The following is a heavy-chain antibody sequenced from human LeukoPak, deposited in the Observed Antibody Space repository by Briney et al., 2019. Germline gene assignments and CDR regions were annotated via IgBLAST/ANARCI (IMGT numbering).Heavy chain of an antibody. CDR2: MQSTGNS. V-gene: IGHV4-59*01. CDR1: PGSISTYH. CDR3: ARDKQHSYGRYFDH. J-gene: IGHJ4*02. D-gene: IGHD5-18*01. Sequence: SETLSLTCTVSPGSISTYHWNWIRKSPGKGLEWIGDMQSTGNSNYNPSLKSRVTMSVDMSRNEIVLNLSSVTAADTAVYFCARDKQHSYGRYFDHWGQGILVTVSS.